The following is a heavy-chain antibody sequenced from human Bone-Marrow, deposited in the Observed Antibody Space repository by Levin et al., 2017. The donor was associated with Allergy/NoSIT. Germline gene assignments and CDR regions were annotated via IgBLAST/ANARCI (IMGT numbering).Heavy chain of an antibody. CDR1: GFTFSSNG. J-gene: IGHJ4*02. CDR3: ALAGYSSTLLPYYLDS. V-gene: IGHV3-33*01. Sequence: GESLKISCAAPGFTFSSNGMHWVRQAPGKGLEWVAVIYYDGSYKYYADSVKGRFTISRDNSKDTLYLQMNSLRAEDTAVYYCALAGYSSTLLPYYLDSWGLGTLVTVSS. D-gene: IGHD6-13*01. CDR2: IYYDGSYK.